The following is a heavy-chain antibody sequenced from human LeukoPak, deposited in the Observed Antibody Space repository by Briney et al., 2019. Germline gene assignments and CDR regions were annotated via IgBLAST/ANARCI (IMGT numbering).Heavy chain of an antibody. Sequence: ASVKVSCKASGYTFTSYAMHWVRQAPGQRLEWMGWFNAGNGNTKYSQKFQGRVTITRDTSASTAYMELSSLRSEDTAVYYCARGGIAAAENWFDPWGQGTLVTVSS. D-gene: IGHD6-13*01. CDR2: FNAGNGNT. CDR3: ARGGIAAAENWFDP. J-gene: IGHJ5*02. CDR1: GYTFTSYA. V-gene: IGHV1-3*01.